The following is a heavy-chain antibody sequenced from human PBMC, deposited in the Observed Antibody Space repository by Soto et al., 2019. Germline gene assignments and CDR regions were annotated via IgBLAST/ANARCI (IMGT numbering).Heavy chain of an antibody. Sequence: GGSLRLSCAASGFTFSSYAMSWVRQAPGKGLEWVSVIYSGGSTSYADSVKGRFTISRDNSKNTLYLQMNSLRAEDTAVYYCARGIMVRGLTPGSYYYGMDVWGQGTTVTVS. D-gene: IGHD3-10*01. CDR2: IYSGGST. CDR3: ARGIMVRGLTPGSYYYGMDV. V-gene: IGHV3-53*01. J-gene: IGHJ6*02. CDR1: GFTFSSYA.